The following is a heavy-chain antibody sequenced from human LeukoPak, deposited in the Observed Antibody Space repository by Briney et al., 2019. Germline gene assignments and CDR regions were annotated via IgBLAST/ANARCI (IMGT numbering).Heavy chain of an antibody. J-gene: IGHJ4*02. CDR1: GGSISSSSYY. CDR2: IYYSGST. V-gene: IGHV4-39*01. Sequence: SETLSLTCTVSGGSISSSSYYWGWIRQPPGKGLEWIGSIYYSGSTYYNPSLKSRVTISVDTSKNQFSLKLSSVTAADTAVYYCAKRRYYYDSSGYYYTGWGQGTLVTVSS. D-gene: IGHD3-22*01. CDR3: AKRRYYYDSSGYYYTG.